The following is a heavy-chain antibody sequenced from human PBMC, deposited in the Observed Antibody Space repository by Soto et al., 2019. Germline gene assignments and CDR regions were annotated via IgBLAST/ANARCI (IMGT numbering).Heavy chain of an antibody. V-gene: IGHV2-5*01. J-gene: IGHJ4*02. CDR2: IHWNDDN. CDR1: GFSLTTSGVG. Sequence: QITLKESGPALVNPTQTLTLTCTFSGFSLTTSGVGVGWIRQPPGKAPEWLAVIHWNDDNHYSPIVEDRLTISNHTSQNQAALTMTNMHPADTATYYCLHRRVISGLSYWGQGTLVTVSS. D-gene: IGHD3-10*01. CDR3: LHRRVISGLSY.